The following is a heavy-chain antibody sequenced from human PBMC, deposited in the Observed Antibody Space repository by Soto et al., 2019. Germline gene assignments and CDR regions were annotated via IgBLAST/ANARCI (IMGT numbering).Heavy chain of an antibody. Sequence: QVQLQESGPGLVKPSQTLSLTCTVSGGSISSGGYYWSWIRQHPGKGLEWIGYIYYSGSTYYNPSLKRRVTISVDTSKNQFSLKLSSVTAADTAVYYCARNPGHVITPYWYFDLWGRGTLVTVSS. CDR2: IYYSGST. CDR3: ARNPGHVITPYWYFDL. J-gene: IGHJ2*01. D-gene: IGHD3-22*01. CDR1: GGSISSGGYY. V-gene: IGHV4-31*03.